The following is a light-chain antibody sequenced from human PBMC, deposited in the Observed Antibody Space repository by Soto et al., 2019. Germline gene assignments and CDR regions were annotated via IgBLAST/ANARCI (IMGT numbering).Light chain of an antibody. V-gene: IGKV3-20*01. CDR2: GAS. J-gene: IGKJ4*02. Sequence: EIVLTQSPGTLSLSPGERATFVGRGSHSVSNNCLAWYQQKPCKAPWLLIYGASNRATGIPDRFSGSGSGTDFTLTISRLEPEDFAVYYCQQNGSSGTFGRGTKVDI. CDR3: QQNGSSGT. CDR1: HSVSNNC.